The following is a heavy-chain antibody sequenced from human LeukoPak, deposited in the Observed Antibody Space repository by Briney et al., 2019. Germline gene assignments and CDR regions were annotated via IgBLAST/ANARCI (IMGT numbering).Heavy chain of an antibody. J-gene: IGHJ2*01. Sequence: ASVKVSCKASGYTFTGYYMHWVRQAPGQGLEWMGWINPNSGDTNFAQKFQGRVTMTRDTSISTAYMELRRLRSDDTAVYYCARPSHYDSSGYYFRSSYWYFDLWGRGTLVTVSS. CDR1: GYTFTGYY. CDR2: INPNSGDT. D-gene: IGHD3-22*01. V-gene: IGHV1-2*02. CDR3: ARPSHYDSSGYYFRSSYWYFDL.